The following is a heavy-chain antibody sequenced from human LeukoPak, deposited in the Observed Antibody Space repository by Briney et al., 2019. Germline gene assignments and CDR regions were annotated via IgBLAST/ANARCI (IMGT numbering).Heavy chain of an antibody. Sequence: KASETLSLTCTVSGGSISSYYWSWIRQPAGKGLEWIGRIYSSGSTKYNPSLKSRVSMSVDTSKDQFSLKLNSVTAADTAVYYCARELQYSGTYYGAYDYWGQGTLVTVSS. J-gene: IGHJ4*02. V-gene: IGHV4-4*07. CDR1: GGSISSYY. CDR2: IYSSGST. D-gene: IGHD1-26*01. CDR3: ARELQYSGTYYGAYDY.